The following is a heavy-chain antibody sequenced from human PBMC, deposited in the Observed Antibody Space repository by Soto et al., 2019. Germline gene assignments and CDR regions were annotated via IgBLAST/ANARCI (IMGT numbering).Heavy chain of an antibody. D-gene: IGHD4-17*01. CDR3: ARGGAPSGYYGMDV. CDR2: IIPIVGTA. CDR1: GGTFSSYA. V-gene: IGHV1-69*06. Sequence: QVQLVQSGAEVKKPGSSVKVSCKASGGTFSSYAISWVRQAPGQGLEWMGGIIPIVGTANYAQKFQGRVKISADKSTSTAYMGLSSLRSEDTAVYYCARGGAPSGYYGMDVWGQGTTVTVSS. J-gene: IGHJ6*02.